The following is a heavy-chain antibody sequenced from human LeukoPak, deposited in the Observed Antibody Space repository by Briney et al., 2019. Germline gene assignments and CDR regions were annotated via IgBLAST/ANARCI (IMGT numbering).Heavy chain of an antibody. CDR1: GFTFSTYA. CDR2: ISGSGGST. J-gene: IGHJ4*02. D-gene: IGHD1-1*01. V-gene: IGHV3-23*01. Sequence: PGGSLRLSCAAPGFTFSTYAMSWVRQAPGKGLEWVSGISGSGGSTYYVDSVKGRFTISRDNSKNTLYLQMNSLRAEDTAVYYCAKGKLDPFDYWGQGTLVTVSS. CDR3: AKGKLDPFDY.